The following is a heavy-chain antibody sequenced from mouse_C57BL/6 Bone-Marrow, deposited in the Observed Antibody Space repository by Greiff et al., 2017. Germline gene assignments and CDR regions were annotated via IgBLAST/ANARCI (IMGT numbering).Heavy chain of an antibody. V-gene: IGHV1-82*01. CDR1: GYAFSSSW. D-gene: IGHD1-1*01. CDR2: IYPGDGDT. J-gene: IGHJ3*01. Sequence: VQLQQSGPELVKPGASVKISCKASGYAFSSSWMNWVKQRPGKGLEWIGRIYPGDGDTNYNGKFKGKATLTADKSSSTAYMQLSSLTSEDSAVYFCARGKPYYYGSSYAWFAYWGQGTLVTVSA. CDR3: ARGKPYYYGSSYAWFAY.